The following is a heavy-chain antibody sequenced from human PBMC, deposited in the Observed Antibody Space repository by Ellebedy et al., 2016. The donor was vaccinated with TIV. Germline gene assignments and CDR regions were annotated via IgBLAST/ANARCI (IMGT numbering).Heavy chain of an antibody. CDR3: ARDGQGYCSSSSCSALIDY. D-gene: IGHD2-2*01. J-gene: IGHJ4*02. V-gene: IGHV1-46*01. CDR1: GYTFTSYY. Sequence: ASVKVSCKASGYTFTSYYMDWARQAPGQGLEWMGIINPSGGSTSYAQKFQGRVTMTRDTSTSTVYMELSSLRSEDTAVYYCARDGQGYCSSSSCSALIDYWGQGTLVTVSS. CDR2: INPSGGST.